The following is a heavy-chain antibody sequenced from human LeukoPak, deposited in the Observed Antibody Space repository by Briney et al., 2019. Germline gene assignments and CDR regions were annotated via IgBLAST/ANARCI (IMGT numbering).Heavy chain of an antibody. D-gene: IGHD4-23*01. Sequence: SVKVSCKASGGTFSSYAISWVRQAPGQGLEWMGRIIPILGIANYAQKFQGRVTITADKSTSTAYMELSSLRSEDTAVYYCATTTVVTSDAFDIWGQGTMVTVSS. J-gene: IGHJ3*02. V-gene: IGHV1-69*04. CDR3: ATTTVVTSDAFDI. CDR2: IIPILGIA. CDR1: GGTFSSYA.